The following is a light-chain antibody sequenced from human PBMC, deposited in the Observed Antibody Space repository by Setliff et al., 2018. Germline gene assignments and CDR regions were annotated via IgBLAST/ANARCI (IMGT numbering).Light chain of an antibody. J-gene: IGLJ3*02. Sequence: QSALAQPASVSGSPGQSITISCTGTSSDIGGYNYVSWYQQHAGKAPKVMIYDVSNRPSGVSDRFSDYKSGNAASLTISGLQTEDEADYYCSSYTSTSTLDGVFGGGTKVTV. V-gene: IGLV2-14*03. CDR1: SSDIGGYNY. CDR3: SSYTSTSTLDGV. CDR2: DVS.